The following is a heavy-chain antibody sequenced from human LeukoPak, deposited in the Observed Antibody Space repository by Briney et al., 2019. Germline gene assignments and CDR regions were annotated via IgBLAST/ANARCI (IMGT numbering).Heavy chain of an antibody. D-gene: IGHD1-1*01. Sequence: SETLSLTFSVSGATITSGSSYWSWIRQHPGTGLEWIGYISYSGTTYYTPSLKSRMTISIDTSENQFSLKLSSVTAADTAVYLCARANGRPGYRWFDPWGQGTLVTVSS. CDR1: GATITSGSSY. V-gene: IGHV4-31*03. CDR3: ARANGRPGYRWFDP. J-gene: IGHJ5*02. CDR2: ISYSGTT.